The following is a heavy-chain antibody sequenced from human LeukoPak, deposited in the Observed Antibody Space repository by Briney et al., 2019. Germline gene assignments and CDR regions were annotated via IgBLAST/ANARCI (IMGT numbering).Heavy chain of an antibody. CDR3: ARKGGYSSGYYY. D-gene: IGHD3-22*01. Sequence: GGPLRLSCAASGFTFSDYWMTWVRQAPGKGLEWVANIKQDGSEKDYVDSVKGQFTISRDNAKNSLYLQMDSLRVEDTAVYYCARKGGYSSGYYYWGQGTLVTVSS. V-gene: IGHV3-7*01. CDR1: GFTFSDYW. CDR2: IKQDGSEK. J-gene: IGHJ4*02.